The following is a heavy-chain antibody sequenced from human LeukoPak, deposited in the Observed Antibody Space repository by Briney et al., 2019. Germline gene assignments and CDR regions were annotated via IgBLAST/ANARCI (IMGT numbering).Heavy chain of an antibody. CDR1: GFTVSTSY. V-gene: IGHV3-53*01. CDR3: ARDREVVPAMAQMDV. CDR2: IYTDGST. Sequence: PGGSLRLSCAASGFTVSTSYMSWVRQAPGKGLEWVSVIYTDGSTHYADSVKGRFTISRDNSKNALYLQMNSLRAEDTAVYYCARDREVVPAMAQMDVWGKGTTATVSS. D-gene: IGHD2-21*02. J-gene: IGHJ6*04.